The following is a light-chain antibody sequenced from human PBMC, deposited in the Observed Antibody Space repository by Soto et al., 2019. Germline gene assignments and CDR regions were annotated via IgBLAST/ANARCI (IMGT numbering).Light chain of an antibody. CDR3: QQYNDWPPA. CDR2: GAS. CDR1: QSVSSK. J-gene: IGKJ4*01. V-gene: IGKV3-15*01. Sequence: EIALTQSPGTLALSPCERAALSCRASQSVSSKLVLYQQEPGQAPRFLIYGASTRATGIPARFRGSGSGTEFTLTIGSLQSEDFAVYYCQQYNDWPPAFGGGTKVDIK.